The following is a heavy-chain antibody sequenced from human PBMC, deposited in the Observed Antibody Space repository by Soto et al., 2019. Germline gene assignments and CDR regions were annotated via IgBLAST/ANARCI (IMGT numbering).Heavy chain of an antibody. CDR2: INAGNGNT. CDR1: GYTFTSYA. V-gene: IGHV1-3*01. J-gene: IGHJ4*02. CDR3: ARDPQVQPWYFDY. Sequence: ASVKVSCKASGYTFTSYAMHWVRQAPGQRLEWMGWINAGNGNTKYSQKFQGRVTITRDTSASTAYMELSGLRSEDTAVYYCARDPQVQPWYFDYWGQGTLVTVSS.